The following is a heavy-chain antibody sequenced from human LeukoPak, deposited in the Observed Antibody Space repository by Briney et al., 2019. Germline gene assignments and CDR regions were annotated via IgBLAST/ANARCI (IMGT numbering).Heavy chain of an antibody. CDR2: IIPIFGTA. Sequence: SVKVSRKASGGTFSSYAISWVRQAPGQGLEWMGGIIPIFGTANYAQKFQGRVTITADESTSTAYMELSSLRSEDTAVYYCARDRRGDNKNWFDPWGQGTLVTVSS. CDR1: GGTFSSYA. D-gene: IGHD2/OR15-2a*01. V-gene: IGHV1-69*13. CDR3: ARDRRGDNKNWFDP. J-gene: IGHJ5*02.